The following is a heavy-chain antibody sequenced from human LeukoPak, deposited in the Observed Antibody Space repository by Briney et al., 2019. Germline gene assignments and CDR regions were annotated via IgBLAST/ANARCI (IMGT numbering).Heavy chain of an antibody. D-gene: IGHD5/OR15-5a*01. Sequence: GSLRLSCAASGFTFSSFGMKWVRQAPGKGLEWISYISTSSLNTIHYADSVKGRFTISRDNAKNSLFLQMNSLRAEDTAVYYCARSLSTDFDYWGQGILVTVSS. CDR3: ARSLSTDFDY. J-gene: IGHJ4*02. V-gene: IGHV3-48*04. CDR1: GFTFSSFG. CDR2: ISTSSLNTI.